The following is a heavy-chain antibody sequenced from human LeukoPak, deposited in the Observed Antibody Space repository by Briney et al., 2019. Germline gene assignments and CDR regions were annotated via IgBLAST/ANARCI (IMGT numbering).Heavy chain of an antibody. J-gene: IGHJ4*02. V-gene: IGHV3-33*01. CDR1: GFTFTNYG. CDR2: IWHDGNNR. CDR3: ARGSTETPLQY. D-gene: IGHD4-17*01. Sequence: GRSLRLSCAASGFTFTNYGMHWVRQAPGKRLEWVAIIWHDGNNRYYADSVRGRFTISRDNSRNTVSLQMNSLRVEDSGLYYCARGSTETPLQYWGQGALVAVSS.